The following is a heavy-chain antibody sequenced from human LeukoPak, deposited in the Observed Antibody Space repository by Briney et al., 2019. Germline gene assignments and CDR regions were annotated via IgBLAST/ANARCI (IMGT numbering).Heavy chain of an antibody. CDR3: AKVEDVVVPAAMSAFDI. Sequence: GGSLRLSCAASGFAFSSYGMHWVRQAPGKGLEWVAFIRYDGSNKYYADSVKGRFTISRDNSKNTLYLQMNSLRAEDTAVYYCAKVEDVVVPAAMSAFDIWGQGTMVTVSS. CDR1: GFAFSSYG. J-gene: IGHJ3*02. V-gene: IGHV3-30*02. D-gene: IGHD2-2*01. CDR2: IRYDGSNK.